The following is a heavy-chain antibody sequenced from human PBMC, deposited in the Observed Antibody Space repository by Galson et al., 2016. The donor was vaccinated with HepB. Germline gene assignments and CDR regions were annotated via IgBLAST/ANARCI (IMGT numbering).Heavy chain of an antibody. V-gene: IGHV2-70*11. CDR3: ARTRPGSFGVIDY. J-gene: IGHJ4*02. CDR2: IDWDDEK. CDR1: GFSLATHGMS. Sequence: PALVKPTQTLTLTCAFSGFSLATHGMSVIWIRQAPGKALECLARIDWDDEKYYSTSLKTRLTISKDTSMKQVVLIMTNMDPMDSATYYCARTRPGSFGVIDYWGQGALVTVSS. D-gene: IGHD3-10*01.